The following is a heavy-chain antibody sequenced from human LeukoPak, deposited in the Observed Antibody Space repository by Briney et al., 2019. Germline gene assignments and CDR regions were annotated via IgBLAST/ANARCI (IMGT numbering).Heavy chain of an antibody. D-gene: IGHD3-16*01. CDR1: GFTFSSDA. V-gene: IGHV3-23*01. J-gene: IGHJ4*02. CDR3: AKPRARFNY. Sequence: GGSLRLSCAASGFTFSSDAMSWVRQAPGKGLEWVSGISGSDGTTYYADSVKGRFTISRDNSKNTLYLHMNGLRAEDTAVYYCAKPRARFNYWGQGTLVTVSS. CDR2: ISGSDGTT.